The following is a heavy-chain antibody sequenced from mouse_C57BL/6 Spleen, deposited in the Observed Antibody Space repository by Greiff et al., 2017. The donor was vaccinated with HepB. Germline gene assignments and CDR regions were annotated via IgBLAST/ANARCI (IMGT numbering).Heavy chain of an antibody. V-gene: IGHV1-62-2*01. D-gene: IGHD2-1*01. CDR2: FYPGSGSI. J-gene: IGHJ4*01. Sequence: QVQLQQSGAELVKPGASVKLSCKASGYTFTEYTIHWVKQRSGQGLEWIGWFYPGSGSIKYNEKFKDKATLTADKSSSTVYMELSRLTSEDSAVYFCARHEEVDYYGNYDYAMDYWGQGTSVTVSS. CDR1: GYTFTEYT. CDR3: ARHEEVDYYGNYDYAMDY.